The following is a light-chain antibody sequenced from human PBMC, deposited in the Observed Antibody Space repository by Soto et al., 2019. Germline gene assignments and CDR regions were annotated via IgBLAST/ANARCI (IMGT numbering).Light chain of an antibody. Sequence: DIQMTQSPSTLSVSVGDRVTITCRASQSISSWLAWYQQKPGKAPKSLIYKASSLESGVPSRFSGSGSGTEFTLTISSPQPDDFATYYCQQYSIYPLTFGQGTRLEIK. V-gene: IGKV1-5*03. CDR3: QQYSIYPLT. J-gene: IGKJ5*01. CDR1: QSISSW. CDR2: KAS.